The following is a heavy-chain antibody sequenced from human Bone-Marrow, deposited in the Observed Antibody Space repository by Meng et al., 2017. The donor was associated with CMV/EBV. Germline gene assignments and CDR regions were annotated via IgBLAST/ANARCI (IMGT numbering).Heavy chain of an antibody. CDR3: ARDKTHRSNYYDSSGIV. D-gene: IGHD3-22*01. Sequence: GGSLRLSCAASGLTFSTYNMNWVRQAPGKGLEWVSSISSSGNYIYYADSVKGRFTISRDNAKNSLYLRMNNLRAEDTAVYYCARDKTHRSNYYDSSGIVWGQGALVTVSS. J-gene: IGHJ4*02. V-gene: IGHV3-21*01. CDR2: ISSSGNYI. CDR1: GLTFSTYN.